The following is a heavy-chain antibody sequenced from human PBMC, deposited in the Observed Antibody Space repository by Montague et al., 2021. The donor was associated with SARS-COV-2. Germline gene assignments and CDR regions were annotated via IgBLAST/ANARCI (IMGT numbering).Heavy chain of an antibody. CDR2: IDWDDDK. CDR3: ARIWGATRGDAFDI. J-gene: IGHJ3*02. Sequence: VKPTQTLTLTCTFSGFSLSTSGMCVGWIRQPPGKALEWLALIDWDDDKYYSTSLKTRLTISKDTSKNQVVLTMTNMDPVDTATYYCARIWGATRGDAFDIWGQGTMVTVSS. CDR1: GFSLSTSGMC. V-gene: IGHV2-70*01. D-gene: IGHD1-26*01.